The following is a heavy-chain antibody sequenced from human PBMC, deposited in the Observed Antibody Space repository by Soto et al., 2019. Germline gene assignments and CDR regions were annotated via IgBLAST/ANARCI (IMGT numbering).Heavy chain of an antibody. CDR1: GYTFTSYA. Sequence: GESLKISCKASGYTFTSYAMHWVRQAPGQRLEWMGWINAGNGNTKYSQKFQGRVTITRDTSASTAYMELSSLRSEDTAVYYCARDNQGDCSSTSCYALYFQHWGQGTLVTGSS. CDR3: ARDNQGDCSSTSCYALYFQH. D-gene: IGHD2-2*01. V-gene: IGHV1-3*01. CDR2: INAGNGNT. J-gene: IGHJ1*01.